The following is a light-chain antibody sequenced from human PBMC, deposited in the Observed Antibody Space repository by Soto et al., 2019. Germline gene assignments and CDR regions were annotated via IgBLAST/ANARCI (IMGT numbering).Light chain of an antibody. J-gene: IGLJ1*01. V-gene: IGLV2-8*01. CDR2: EVS. CDR1: SSDVGGYNS. Sequence: QSVLTQPPSASGSPGQSVTISCTGTSSDVGGYNSVSWYQQHPGKAPKLMIYEVSKRPSGVPDSFSGSKSGNTASLTVSGLQAEYEADYYCSSYAGRNTYVFGTGTKLTVL. CDR3: SSYAGRNTYV.